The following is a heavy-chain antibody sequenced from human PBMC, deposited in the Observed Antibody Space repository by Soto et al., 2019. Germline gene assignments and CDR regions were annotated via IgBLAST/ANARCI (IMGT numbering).Heavy chain of an antibody. D-gene: IGHD3-22*01. V-gene: IGHV3-33*01. CDR2: IWYDGSNK. CDR3: ARGYYDSSGYYLFDY. Sequence: GGSLRLSCAAPGFTFSSYGMLWVRQAPGKGLEWVAVIWYDGSNKYYADSVKGRFTISRDNSKNTLYLQMNSMRAEDTAVYYCARGYYDSSGYYLFDYWGQGTLVTVSS. CDR1: GFTFSSYG. J-gene: IGHJ4*02.